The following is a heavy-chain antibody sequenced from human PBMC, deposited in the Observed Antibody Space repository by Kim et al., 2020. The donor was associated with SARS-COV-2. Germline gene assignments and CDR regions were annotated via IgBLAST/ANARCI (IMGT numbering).Heavy chain of an antibody. J-gene: IGHJ6*02. CDR1: GFTFSSYG. Sequence: GGSLRLSCAASGFTFSSYGMHWVRQAPGKGLEWVAVIRYDGSNKYYADSVKGRFTISRDNSKNTLYLQMNSLRAEDTAVYYCAKDSRYGWCGEQSDYYYDGMEVWGQGGTVTDSS. CDR3: AKDSRYGWCGEQSDYYYDGMEV. V-gene: IGHV3-33*06. D-gene: IGHD3-10*01. CDR2: IRYDGSNK.